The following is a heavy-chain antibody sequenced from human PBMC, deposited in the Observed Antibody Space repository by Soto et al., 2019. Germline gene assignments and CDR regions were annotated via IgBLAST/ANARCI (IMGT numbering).Heavy chain of an antibody. CDR3: ARDRGGSLKGARSDYYYGMDV. CDR2: IWYDGSNK. D-gene: IGHD1-26*01. CDR1: GFTFSSYG. J-gene: IGHJ6*02. Sequence: PGGSLRLSCAASGFTFSSYGMHWVRQAPGKGLEWVAVIWYDGSNKYYVDSVKGRFTISRDNSKNTLYLQMNSLRAEDTAVYYCARDRGGSLKGARSDYYYGMDVWGQGTTVTVSS. V-gene: IGHV3-33*01.